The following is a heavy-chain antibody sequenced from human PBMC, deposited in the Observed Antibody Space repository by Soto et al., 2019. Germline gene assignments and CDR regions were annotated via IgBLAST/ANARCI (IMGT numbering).Heavy chain of an antibody. CDR1: GDSVSSNSVT. J-gene: IGHJ4*01. D-gene: IGHD6-19*01. CDR2: TYYRSKWSK. CDR3: ARSRSEAGRPVDN. Sequence: SQTRSLTCVISGDSVSSNSVTWNWIRQSPSRCLEWLGRTYYRSKWSKDYAPSVKSRITINPDTSKNQFSLQVNSVTPEDTAVYHCARSRSEAGRPVDNWGHGILVTVSS. V-gene: IGHV6-1*01.